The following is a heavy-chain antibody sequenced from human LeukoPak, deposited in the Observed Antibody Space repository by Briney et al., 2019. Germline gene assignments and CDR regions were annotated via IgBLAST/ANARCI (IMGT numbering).Heavy chain of an antibody. J-gene: IGHJ4*02. V-gene: IGHV3-30*02. Sequence: GGSLRLSCAASGFTFSSYGMHWVRQAPGKGLEWVAFTRYDGSNKYYADSVKGRFTISRDNSKNTLYLQMNSLRAEDTAVYYCAKDLGYSSSYNITLLDYWGQGTLVTVSS. CDR2: TRYDGSNK. CDR1: GFTFSSYG. CDR3: AKDLGYSSSYNITLLDY. D-gene: IGHD6-6*01.